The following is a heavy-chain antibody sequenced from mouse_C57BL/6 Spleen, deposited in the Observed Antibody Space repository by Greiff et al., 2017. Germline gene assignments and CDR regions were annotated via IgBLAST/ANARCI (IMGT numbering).Heavy chain of an antibody. CDR2: IYPGDGDT. CDR3: AGSDGNYYFDY. Sequence: QVQLKQSGAELAKPGASVKISCKASGYAFSSYWMNWVKQRPGKGLEWIGQIYPGDGDTNYNGKFKGKATLTADKSSSTAYMQLSSLTSEDSAVYFCAGSDGNYYFDYWGQGTTLTVSS. J-gene: IGHJ2*01. V-gene: IGHV1-80*01. CDR1: GYAFSSYW. D-gene: IGHD2-1*01.